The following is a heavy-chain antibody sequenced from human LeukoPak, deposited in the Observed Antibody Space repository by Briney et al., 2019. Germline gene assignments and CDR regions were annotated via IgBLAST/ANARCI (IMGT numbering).Heavy chain of an antibody. D-gene: IGHD3-10*01. V-gene: IGHV3-66*01. CDR3: ASLPYYYGSGSYYNRDY. CDR1: GFTFSTFW. Sequence: GGSLRLSCAASGFTFSTFWMSWVRQAPGKGLEWVLVIYSGGSTYYADSVKGRFTISRDNSKNTLYLQMNSLRAEDTAVYYCASLPYYYGSGSYYNRDYWGQGTLVTVSS. CDR2: IYSGGST. J-gene: IGHJ4*02.